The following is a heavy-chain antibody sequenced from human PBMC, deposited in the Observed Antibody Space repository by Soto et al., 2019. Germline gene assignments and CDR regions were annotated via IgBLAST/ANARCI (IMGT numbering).Heavy chain of an antibody. Sequence: SETQSLTSTVSGGNIRSYGWSWIRQPPGKGLEWIGYIYYSGSTNYNPSLKSRVTISVDTSKNQFSLKLSSVTAADTAVYYCARGGSHQGGNAFDIWGQGTMVTVSS. D-gene: IGHD3-16*01. CDR3: ARGGSHQGGNAFDI. J-gene: IGHJ3*02. CDR1: GGNIRSYG. CDR2: IYYSGST. V-gene: IGHV4-59*01.